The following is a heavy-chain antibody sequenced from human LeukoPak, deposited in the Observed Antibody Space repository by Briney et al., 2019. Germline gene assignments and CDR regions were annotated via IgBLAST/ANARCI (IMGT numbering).Heavy chain of an antibody. Sequence: SETLSLTCTVSGGSISSSSYYWGWIRQPPGKGLEWIGSIYYSGSTYYNPSLKSRVTISVDTSKNQFSLKLSSVTAADTAVYYCATYRYYYDSSGYYHYGMDVWGQGTKVTVSS. D-gene: IGHD3-22*01. CDR3: ATYRYYYDSSGYYHYGMDV. CDR2: IYYSGST. V-gene: IGHV4-39*01. J-gene: IGHJ6*02. CDR1: GGSISSSSYY.